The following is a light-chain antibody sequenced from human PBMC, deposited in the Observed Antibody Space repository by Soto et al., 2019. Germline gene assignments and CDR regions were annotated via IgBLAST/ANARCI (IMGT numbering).Light chain of an antibody. V-gene: IGKV1-39*01. Sequence: DIQMTQSPASLAASVGDRVTISCRASHSINTYLNWYQQTPGKAPRLLIYSASTLQRGVPSRFSGSGSGTDFTLTITNLQPEDFATYSCQQSSRTPYTFGQGTKVAIK. CDR1: HSINTY. CDR3: QQSSRTPYT. J-gene: IGKJ2*01. CDR2: SAS.